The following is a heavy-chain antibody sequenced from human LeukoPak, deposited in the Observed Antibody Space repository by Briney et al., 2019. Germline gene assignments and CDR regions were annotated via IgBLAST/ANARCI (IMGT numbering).Heavy chain of an antibody. D-gene: IGHD6-13*01. CDR1: GYTFTSYG. V-gene: IGHV1-18*01. CDR3: ARGYSIAAAGYRFDP. Sequence: ASVKVSCKASGYTFTSYGISWVRQAPGQGLEWMGWISAYNGNTNYAQKLQGRVTMTTDTSTSTAYMELRSLRSDDTAVYYCARGYSIAAAGYRFDPWGQGTLVTVSS. CDR2: ISAYNGNT. J-gene: IGHJ5*02.